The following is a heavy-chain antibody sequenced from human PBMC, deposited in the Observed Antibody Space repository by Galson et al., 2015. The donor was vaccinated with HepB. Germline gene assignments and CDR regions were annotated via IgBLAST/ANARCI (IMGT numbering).Heavy chain of an antibody. CDR3: ARDAQLLAIDAFDL. Sequence: SVKVSCKASGYTLTRYAIHWVRQAPGQRLEWMGWIIAGNGNTKYSQKFQGRVTITRDTSASTAYLELSSLTSEDTAVYYCARDAQLLAIDAFDLWGQGTMVTVAS. V-gene: IGHV1-3*01. J-gene: IGHJ3*01. D-gene: IGHD3-10*01. CDR1: GYTLTRYA. CDR2: IIAGNGNT.